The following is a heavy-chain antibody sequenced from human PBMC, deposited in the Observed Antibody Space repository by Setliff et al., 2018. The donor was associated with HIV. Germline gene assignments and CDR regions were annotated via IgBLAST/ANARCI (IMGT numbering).Heavy chain of an antibody. Sequence: GGSLRLSCVASGFSFSNYMNWVRPAPGKGLEWVASISGSGDSIYYAGSVEGRFTISRDSAKHSPFLQMSSLRVEDTAVYFCARDGRSGIVAGGTSYYFFYMDVWGNGTTVTVSS. V-gene: IGHV3-21*06. CDR1: GFSFSNY. CDR2: ISGSGDSI. CDR3: ARDGRSGIVAGGTSYYFFYMDV. J-gene: IGHJ6*03. D-gene: IGHD3-10*01.